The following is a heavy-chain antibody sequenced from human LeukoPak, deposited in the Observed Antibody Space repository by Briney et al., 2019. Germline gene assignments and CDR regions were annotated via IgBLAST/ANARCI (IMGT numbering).Heavy chain of an antibody. CDR2: VEHDGSRT. J-gene: IGHJ4*02. D-gene: IGHD4-17*01. Sequence: GGSLRLSCAASGFTFTSYWMHWVRQPPGKGLVWVSRVEHDGSRTAYADSVTGRFTISRDNARNMVYLQMSSLRAEDTAVYYCATDLGWGQGTLVTVSS. CDR1: GFTFTSYW. CDR3: ATDLG. V-gene: IGHV3-74*01.